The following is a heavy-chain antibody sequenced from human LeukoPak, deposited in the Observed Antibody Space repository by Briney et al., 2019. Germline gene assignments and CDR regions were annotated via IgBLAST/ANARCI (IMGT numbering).Heavy chain of an antibody. D-gene: IGHD5-24*01. V-gene: IGHV4-30-4*01. Sequence: PSQTLSLTCSVSGDSISSGHYFWAWIRQSPGKGLEFVGYIYSTGTTYYYPSLKSRPTMPVYTSKSQFSLQLTSVTAADTAVYYCAREGEMATVFEFWGQGTLVTVSS. CDR2: IYSTGTT. CDR3: AREGEMATVFEF. J-gene: IGHJ4*02. CDR1: GDSISSGHYF.